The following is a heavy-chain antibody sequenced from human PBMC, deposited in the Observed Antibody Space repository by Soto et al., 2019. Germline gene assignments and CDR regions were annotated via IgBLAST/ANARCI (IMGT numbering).Heavy chain of an antibody. CDR3: ARDQSNSPDFFDS. D-gene: IGHD4-4*01. J-gene: IGHJ4*02. CDR2: IXXTXXX. Sequence: PSETLSLTCTVSGGSIYRSGYYWSWIRQPPXGGLXWIXXIXXTXXXXXNXXLRGRLTISLDTSKNEFSLRLSSVTAAETAVYYCARDQSNSPDFFDSWGQGTLVTVSS. CDR1: GGSIYRSGYY. V-gene: IGHV4-30-4*01.